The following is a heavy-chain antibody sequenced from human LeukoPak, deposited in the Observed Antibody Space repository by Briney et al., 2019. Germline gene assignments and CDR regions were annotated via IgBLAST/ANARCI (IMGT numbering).Heavy chain of an antibody. J-gene: IGHJ2*01. V-gene: IGHV3-64*02. Sequence: GGSLRLSCAASGFTFSSYSMHWVRQAPGKGPEFVSVIGGGGVTTFYADSVKDRFTISRDNSKNSLYLEMGSLRAEDMAVYYCAREGGGSGLWYYDLWGRGTLVTVSS. CDR3: AREGGGSGLWYYDL. CDR1: GFTFSSYS. D-gene: IGHD1-26*01. CDR2: IGGGGVTT.